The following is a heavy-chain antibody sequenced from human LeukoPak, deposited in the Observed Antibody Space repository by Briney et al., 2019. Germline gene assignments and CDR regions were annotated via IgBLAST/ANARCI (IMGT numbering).Heavy chain of an antibody. V-gene: IGHV1-8*03. D-gene: IGHD6-13*01. CDR3: ATGYSSTWYYFDY. J-gene: IGHJ4*02. CDR1: GYTFTKYD. Sequence: ASVKVSCKASGYTFTKYDINWVRQTTGQGLEWMGWMNPDSGNTYYAQKFQGRVTITSNTSISTAYMELSSLRSEDTAVYYCATGYSSTWYYFDYWGQGTLVTVSS. CDR2: MNPDSGNT.